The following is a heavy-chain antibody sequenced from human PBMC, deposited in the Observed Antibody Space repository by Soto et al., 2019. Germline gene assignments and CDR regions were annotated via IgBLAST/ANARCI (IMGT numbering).Heavy chain of an antibody. CDR2: IGAYNGHT. D-gene: IGHD4-17*01. Sequence: QVQLVQSGAEVKKPGASLKVSCKPSGYTFSDNGITWVRQAPGQGLEWMGWIGAYNGHTQYAQKFQGRLTMTTDTVTSTADMELKSLRSDDTAVYYCARRNLDYGIGCFDYLGQGTPVTVSS. J-gene: IGHJ4*02. CDR1: GYTFSDNG. V-gene: IGHV1-18*01. CDR3: ARRNLDYGIGCFDY.